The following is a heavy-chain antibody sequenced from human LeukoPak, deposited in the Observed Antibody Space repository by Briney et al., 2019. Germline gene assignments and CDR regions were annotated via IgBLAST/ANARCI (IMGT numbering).Heavy chain of an antibody. CDR3: ARVRGRSTWYGGGLDC. V-gene: IGHV3-48*03. CDR1: GFTFSSYE. Sequence: GGSLRLSCAASGFTFSSYEMNWVRQAPGKGLEWVSYISSSRSSIYYADSVKGRFTISRDNAKNSLDLQMNSLRAEDTAIYYCARVRGRSTWYGGGLDCWGQGTLDTVSS. J-gene: IGHJ4*02. D-gene: IGHD2-15*01. CDR2: ISSSRSSI.